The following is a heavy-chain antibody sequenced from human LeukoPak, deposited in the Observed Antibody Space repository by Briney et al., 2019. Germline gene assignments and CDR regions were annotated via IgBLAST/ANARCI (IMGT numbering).Heavy chain of an antibody. CDR2: IIPIFGTA. J-gene: IGHJ4*02. D-gene: IGHD1-26*01. CDR3: ARASGSYSNFDY. CDR1: GGTFSSYA. Sequence: GASVKVSCTASGGTFSSYAISWVRQAPGQGLEWMGGIIPIFGTANYAQKFQGRVTITADESTSTAYMVLSSLRSEDTAVYYCARASGSYSNFDYWGQGTLVTVSS. V-gene: IGHV1-69*01.